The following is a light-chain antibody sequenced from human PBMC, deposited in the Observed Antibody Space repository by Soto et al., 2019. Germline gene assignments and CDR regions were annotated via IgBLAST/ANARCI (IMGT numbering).Light chain of an antibody. Sequence: DLQMTQDPSSLSVSVGDRVTIACRASQSIGSWLAWYQQKPGKAPKLLIYEASTLQSGVPSRFSGSGSGTEFTLTISSLRPDDFATYYCQQYDSYSWTFGQGTKVEI. J-gene: IGKJ1*01. CDR3: QQYDSYSWT. CDR1: QSIGSW. V-gene: IGKV1-5*01. CDR2: EAS.